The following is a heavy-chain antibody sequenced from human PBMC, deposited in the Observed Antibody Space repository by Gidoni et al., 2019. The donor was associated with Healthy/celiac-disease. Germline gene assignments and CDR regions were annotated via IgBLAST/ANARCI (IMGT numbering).Heavy chain of an antibody. D-gene: IGHD5-12*01. CDR1: GGTFSSYT. V-gene: IGHV1-69*02. J-gene: IGHJ3*02. Sequence: QVQLVQSGAEVKKPGSSVKVSCKASGGTFSSYTISWVRQAPGQGLEWMGRIIPILGIANDAQKFQGRVTITADKSTSTAYMELSSLRSEDTAVYYCARVAHSGYDLDYDAFDIWGQGTMVTVSS. CDR2: IIPILGIA. CDR3: ARVAHSGYDLDYDAFDI.